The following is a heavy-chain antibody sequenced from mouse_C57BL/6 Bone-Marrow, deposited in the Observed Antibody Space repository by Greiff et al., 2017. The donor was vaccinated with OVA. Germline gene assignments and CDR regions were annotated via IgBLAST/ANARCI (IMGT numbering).Heavy chain of an antibody. CDR3: ARCHLLLQFFDY. J-gene: IGHJ2*01. V-gene: IGHV1-26*01. D-gene: IGHD1-1*01. CDR2: INPNNGGT. CDR1: GYTFTDYY. Sequence: VQLQQSGPELVKPGASVKISCKASGYTFTDYYMNWVKQSHGKSLEWIGDINPNNGGTSYNQKFKGKATLNVDKSSSTAYMELRSLTSEDSAVYSCARCHLLLQFFDYWGQGTTLTVSS.